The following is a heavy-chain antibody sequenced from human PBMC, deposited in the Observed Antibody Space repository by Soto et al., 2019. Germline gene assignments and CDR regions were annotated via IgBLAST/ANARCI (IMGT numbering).Heavy chain of an antibody. J-gene: IGHJ1*01. CDR2: ISYDGSDK. D-gene: IGHD2-15*01. CDR3: AKGVLVATTHWQH. CDR1: GFTFSSYG. Sequence: QVQLVESGGGVVQPGRSLRLSCAASGFTFSSYGMHWVRQAPGKGLEWVAVISYDGSDKYYADSVKGRFTISRDNSNNTGYLQMDSLRAEDTAVYYCAKGVLVATTHWQHWGQGTLVTVSS. V-gene: IGHV3-30*18.